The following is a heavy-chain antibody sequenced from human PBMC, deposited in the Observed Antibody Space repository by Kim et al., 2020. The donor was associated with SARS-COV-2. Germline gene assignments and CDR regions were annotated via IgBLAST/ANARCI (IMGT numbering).Heavy chain of an antibody. CDR3: ARDARGGGPFDY. J-gene: IGHJ4*02. Sequence: YANAVKRRFTISRDNAKNSLYLQMSSLRAEDTAVYYWARDARGGGPFDYWGQGTLVTVSS. V-gene: IGHV3-21*01. D-gene: IGHD2-15*01.